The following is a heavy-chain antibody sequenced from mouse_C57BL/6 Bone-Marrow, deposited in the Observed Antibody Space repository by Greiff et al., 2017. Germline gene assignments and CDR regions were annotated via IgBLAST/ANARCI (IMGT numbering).Heavy chain of an antibody. D-gene: IGHD1-1*01. CDR3: SRTDGSRRGNAMDD. J-gene: IGHJ4*01. CDR2: ILPGSGST. V-gene: IGHV1-9*01. CDR1: GYTFTGYW. Sequence: VQLQQSGAELMKPGASVKLSCKATGYTFTGYWIEWVKQRPGHGLEWIGEILPGSGSTNYNEKFKGKATFTADTSSNPAYMQLISLTTEDSAIYYGSRTDGSRRGNAMDDWGQGTSVTVSS.